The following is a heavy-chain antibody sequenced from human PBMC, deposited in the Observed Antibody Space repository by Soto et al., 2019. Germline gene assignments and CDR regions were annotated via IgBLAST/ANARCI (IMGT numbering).Heavy chain of an antibody. D-gene: IGHD3-10*01. J-gene: IGHJ4*02. CDR2: IRSKAYGGTT. CDR1: GFTFGDYA. Sequence: SLRLSCTASGFTFGDYAMSWFRQAPGKGLEWVGFIRSKAYGGTTEYAASVKGRFTISRDDSKSIAYLQMNSLKTEDTAVYYCTRDGSGTGRIYYFDYWGQGTLVTVSS. V-gene: IGHV3-49*03. CDR3: TRDGSGTGRIYYFDY.